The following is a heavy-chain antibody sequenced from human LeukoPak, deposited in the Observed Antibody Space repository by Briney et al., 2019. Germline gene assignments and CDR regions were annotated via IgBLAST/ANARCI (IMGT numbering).Heavy chain of an antibody. V-gene: IGHV4-30-4*01. D-gene: IGHD6-13*01. CDR1: GGSINSGDYF. CDR3: ARDVGREGSSWYLNWFDP. CDR2: VYFSGST. J-gene: IGHJ5*02. Sequence: SETLSLTCTVSGGSINSGDYFWSWIRQPPGKGLEWIGYVYFSGSTQYTPSLKSRVAMSIDTSKNQFSLKLSSVTAADTAVYYCARDVGREGSSWYLNWFDPWGQGTLVTVSS.